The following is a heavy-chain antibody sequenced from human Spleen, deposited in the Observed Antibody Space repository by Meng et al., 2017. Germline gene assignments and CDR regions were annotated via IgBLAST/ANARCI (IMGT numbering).Heavy chain of an antibody. Sequence: SETLSLTCTVSGGSISSGTSSWGWIRQPAGKGLEWIGRIYTIGHTNYNPSLESRLTISVDTSKNQFSLKLSSVTAADTAVYDCATDGSGTFDYWGQGTLVTVSS. CDR3: ATDGSGTFDY. J-gene: IGHJ4*02. CDR1: GGSISSGTSS. D-gene: IGHD3-10*01. CDR2: IYTIGHT. V-gene: IGHV4-61*02.